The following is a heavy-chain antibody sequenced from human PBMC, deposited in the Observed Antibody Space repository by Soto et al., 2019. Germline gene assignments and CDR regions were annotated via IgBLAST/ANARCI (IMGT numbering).Heavy chain of an antibody. CDR2: IYYSGST. V-gene: IGHV4-59*01. CDR1: GGSISSYY. D-gene: IGHD5-18*01. CDR3: AREEYSYGFDY. Sequence: SETLSLTCTVSGGSISSYYWSGIRQPPGKGLEWIGYIYYSGSTNYNPSLKSRVTISVDTSKNQFSLKLSSVTAADTAVYYCAREEYSYGFDYWGQGTLVTVSS. J-gene: IGHJ4*02.